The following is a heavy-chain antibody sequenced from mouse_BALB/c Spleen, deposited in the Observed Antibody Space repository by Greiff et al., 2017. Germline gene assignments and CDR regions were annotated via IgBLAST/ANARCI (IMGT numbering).Heavy chain of an antibody. D-gene: IGHD1-2*01. CDR1: GYTFTSYW. Sequence: EVQLQQSGTVLARPGASVKMSCKASGYTFTSYWMHWVKQRPGQGLEWIGAIYPGNSDTSYNQKFKGKAKLTAVTSTSTAYMELSSLTNEDSAVYYCTRYALLLRLYYFDYWGEGTTLTVSS. J-gene: IGHJ2*01. CDR3: TRYALLLRLYYFDY. CDR2: IYPGNSDT. V-gene: IGHV1-5*01.